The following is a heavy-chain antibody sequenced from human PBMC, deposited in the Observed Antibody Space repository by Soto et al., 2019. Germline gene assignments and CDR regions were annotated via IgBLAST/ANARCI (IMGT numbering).Heavy chain of an antibody. D-gene: IGHD6-13*01. CDR3: AREGYSSSWYRLYYYGMDV. V-gene: IGHV1-2*04. CDR2: INPNSGGT. J-gene: IGHJ6*02. Sequence: ASVKVSCKASGYTFTGYYMHWVRQDPGQGLEWMGWINPNSGGTNYAQKFQGWVTMTRDTSISTAYLELSRLRSDDTAVYYCAREGYSSSWYRLYYYGMDVWGQGTTVTVSS. CDR1: GYTFTGYY.